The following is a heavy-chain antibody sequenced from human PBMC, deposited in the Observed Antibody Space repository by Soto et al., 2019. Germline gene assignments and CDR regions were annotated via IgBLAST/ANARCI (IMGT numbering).Heavy chain of an antibody. V-gene: IGHV3-23*01. CDR3: ARKPTRNDHDF. CDR2: ISGSSNSI. Sequence: EVQLSESGGGLIQPGGSLRLSCSASGFTFSTHAMTWFRQAPGKGLEWVSTISGSSNSIYYADSVKGRFTISRDNSQATLFLQMNSLAAEDTAVYFCARKPTRNDHDFWGHGTLVTVSS. CDR1: GFTFSTHA. J-gene: IGHJ4*01.